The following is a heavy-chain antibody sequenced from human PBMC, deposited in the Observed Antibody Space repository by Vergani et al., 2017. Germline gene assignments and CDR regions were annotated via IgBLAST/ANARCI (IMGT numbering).Heavy chain of an antibody. CDR3: ARLGTRGPSRGMYYYYGMDV. D-gene: IGHD1-1*01. CDR2: IYPGDSDT. J-gene: IGHJ6*02. Sequence: EVQLVQSGAEVKKPGESLKISCKGSGYSFTSYWIGWVRQMPGKGLEWMGIIYPGDSDTRYSPSFQGQVTIAADKSISTAYLQWSSLKASDTAMYYCARLGTRGPSRGMYYYYGMDVWGQGTTVTVSS. V-gene: IGHV5-51*01. CDR1: GYSFTSYW.